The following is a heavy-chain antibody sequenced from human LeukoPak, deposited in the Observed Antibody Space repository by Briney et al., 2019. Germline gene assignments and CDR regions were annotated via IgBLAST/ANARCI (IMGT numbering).Heavy chain of an antibody. Sequence: GASVKVSCKASGYTFTSYGISWVRQAPGQGLEWMGWISAYNGNTNYAQKLQGRVTMTTDTSTSTAYMELRSLRSDDTAVYYCARGSWTTMIVVVDEGFDYWGQGTLVTVPS. CDR3: ARGSWTTMIVVVDEGFDY. CDR2: ISAYNGNT. D-gene: IGHD3-22*01. CDR1: GYTFTSYG. V-gene: IGHV1-18*01. J-gene: IGHJ4*02.